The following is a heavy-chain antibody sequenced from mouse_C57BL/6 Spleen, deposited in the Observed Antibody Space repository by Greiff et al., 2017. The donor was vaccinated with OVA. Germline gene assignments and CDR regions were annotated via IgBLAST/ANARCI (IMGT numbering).Heavy chain of an antibody. CDR2: IWSGGST. D-gene: IGHD2-1*01. V-gene: IGHV2-2*01. CDR1: GFSLTSSG. J-gene: IGHJ2*01. CDR3: ARSSYGNYENYFDY. Sequence: VQLQQSGPGLVQPSQSLSITCTFSGFSLTSSGVHWVRHSPGKGLEWLGVIWSGGSTDYNAAFISRLSISKDNSKSEIFFKMNSLQADDTAIDYWARSSYGNYENYFDYWGQGTTLTVSS.